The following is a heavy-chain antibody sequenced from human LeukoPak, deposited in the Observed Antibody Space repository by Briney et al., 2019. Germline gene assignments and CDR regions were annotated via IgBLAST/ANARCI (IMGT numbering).Heavy chain of an antibody. CDR1: GYTFTSYD. V-gene: IGHV1-8*01. Sequence: ASVKVSCKASGYTFTSYDINWVRQATGQGLEWMGWMNPNSGNTGYARKFQGRVTMTRNTSISTAYMELSSLRSEDTAVYYCARRHFDWFDPWGQGTLVTVSS. CDR2: MNPNSGNT. J-gene: IGHJ5*02. CDR3: ARRHFDWFDP. D-gene: IGHD3-3*02.